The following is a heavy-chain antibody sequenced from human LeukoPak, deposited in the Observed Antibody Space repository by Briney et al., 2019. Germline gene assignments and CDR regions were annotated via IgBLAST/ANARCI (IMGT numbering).Heavy chain of an antibody. CDR3: ARDRRTLHGAADY. Sequence: GGSLRLSCAASGFTLSSYAMHWVRQAPGKGLEWVAAISYDGSNKYYADSVKGRFTISRDNSKNTLYLQMNSLRAEDTAVYYCARDRRTLHGAADYWGQGTLVTVSS. CDR2: ISYDGSNK. D-gene: IGHD4-11*01. J-gene: IGHJ4*02. V-gene: IGHV3-30*04. CDR1: GFTLSSYA.